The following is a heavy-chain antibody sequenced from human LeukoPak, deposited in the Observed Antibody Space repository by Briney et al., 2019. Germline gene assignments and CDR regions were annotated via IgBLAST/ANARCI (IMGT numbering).Heavy chain of an antibody. V-gene: IGHV3-69-1*01. J-gene: IGHJ4*02. CDR2: ISSGGDK. D-gene: IGHD3-10*01. CDR1: GFTFSGYA. Sequence: GGSLRLSCVASGFTFSGYAMNWVRQAPGKGLELEWVSSISSGGDKNYADSAKGRFTISRDNAKNSLFLQLNSLRAEDTAVYYCAKGYGSWNYYSDYWGQGTLVTVSS. CDR3: AKGYGSWNYYSDY.